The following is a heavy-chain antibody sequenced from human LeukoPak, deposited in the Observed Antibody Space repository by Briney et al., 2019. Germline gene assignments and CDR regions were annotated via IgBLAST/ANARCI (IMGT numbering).Heavy chain of an antibody. V-gene: IGHV3-53*01. J-gene: IGHJ4*02. CDR3: ARDNSGPAY. Sequence: GGSLRHSCAASGFTVSSNYMSWVRQAPGKGLEWVSVIYRSDGTYYADPVKGRFTISRDNSKNTLYLQMNSLRAEDTAVYYCARDNSGPAYWGQGTLVTVSS. CDR2: IYRSDGT. CDR1: GFTVSSNY. D-gene: IGHD5-12*01.